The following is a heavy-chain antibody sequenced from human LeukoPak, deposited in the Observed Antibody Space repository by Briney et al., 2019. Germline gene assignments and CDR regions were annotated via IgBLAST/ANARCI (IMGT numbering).Heavy chain of an antibody. CDR1: GGSISSGGYY. CDR2: IYYSGST. J-gene: IGHJ6*02. Sequence: SQTLSLTCTVSGGSISSGGYYWSWICQHPGKGLEWIGYIYYSGSTYYNPSLKSRVTISVDTSKNQFSLKLSSVTAADTAVYYCARGPSYYYYGMDVWGQGTTVTVSS. CDR3: ARGPSYYYYGMDV. V-gene: IGHV4-31*03.